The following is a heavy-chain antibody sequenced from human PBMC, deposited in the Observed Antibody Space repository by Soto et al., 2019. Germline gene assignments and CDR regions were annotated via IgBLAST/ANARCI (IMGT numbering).Heavy chain of an antibody. CDR3: ARDHHTAMVQDV. J-gene: IGHJ6*02. CDR2: IWYDGSNK. V-gene: IGHV3-33*01. Sequence: GGSLRLSCAASGFTFSSYGMHWVRQDPGKGLEWVAVIWYDGSNKYYADSVKGRFTIARDNSKNTLYLQMNSLRAEDTAVYYCARDHHTAMVQDVWGQGTRVTVSS. CDR1: GFTFSSYG. D-gene: IGHD5-18*01.